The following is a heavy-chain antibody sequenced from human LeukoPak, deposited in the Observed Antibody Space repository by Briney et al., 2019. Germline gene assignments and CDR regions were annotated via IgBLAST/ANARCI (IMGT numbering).Heavy chain of an antibody. D-gene: IGHD6-13*01. CDR2: IYYSGST. CDR3: ARIPGYSSSWYDY. Sequence: SETLSLTCTVSGGSISSSSYYWGWIRQPPGKGPEWIGSIYYSGSTYYNPSLKSRVTISVDTSKNQFSLKLSSVTAADTAVYYCARIPGYSSSWYDYWGQGTLVTVSS. CDR1: GGSISSSSYY. V-gene: IGHV4-39*01. J-gene: IGHJ4*02.